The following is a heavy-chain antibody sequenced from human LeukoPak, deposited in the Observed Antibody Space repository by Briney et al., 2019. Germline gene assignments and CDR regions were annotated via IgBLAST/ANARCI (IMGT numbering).Heavy chain of an antibody. CDR2: ISGSGGST. V-gene: IGHV3-23*01. D-gene: IGHD6-6*01. J-gene: IGHJ4*02. Sequence: GGSLRLSCAASGFTFSSYAMYWVRQAPEKGLEWVSGISGSGGSTYYADSVKGRFTISRDNSKNTLYLQMNSLRAEDTGVYYCAKDRGYSSSSASVFDYWGQGTLVTVSS. CDR1: GFTFSSYA. CDR3: AKDRGYSSSSASVFDY.